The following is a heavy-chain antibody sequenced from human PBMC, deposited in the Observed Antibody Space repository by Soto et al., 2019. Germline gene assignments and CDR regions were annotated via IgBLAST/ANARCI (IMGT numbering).Heavy chain of an antibody. CDR1: GFTFGDYA. CDR2: IRSKAYGGTT. D-gene: IGHD3-22*01. J-gene: IGHJ4*02. Sequence: GGSLRLSCTASGFTFGDYAMSWVRQAPGKGLEWVGFIRSKAYGGTTEYAASVKGRFTISRDDSKSIAYLQMNSLKTEDTAVYYCTRVQSYYYDSSGYYDYWGQGTLVTVSS. V-gene: IGHV3-49*04. CDR3: TRVQSYYYDSSGYYDY.